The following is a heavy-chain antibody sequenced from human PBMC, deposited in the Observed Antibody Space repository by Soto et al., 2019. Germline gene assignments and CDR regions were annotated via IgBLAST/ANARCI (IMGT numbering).Heavy chain of an antibody. CDR2: IYYSGST. V-gene: IGHV4-59*12. J-gene: IGHJ4*01. CDR3: ARSFCTDTSCSIFDS. D-gene: IGHD2-2*01. CDR1: GGSISSYY. Sequence: PSETLSLTCTVSGGSISSYYWSWIRQPPGKGLEWIGYIYYSGSTNYNPSLKSRVTISVDRSKNQFSLKLRSVTAADTAVYFCARSFCTDTSCSIFDSWGLGTLVTVSS.